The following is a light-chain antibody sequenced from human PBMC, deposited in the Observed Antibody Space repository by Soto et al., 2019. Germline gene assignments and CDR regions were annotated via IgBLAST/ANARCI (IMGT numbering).Light chain of an antibody. CDR2: SDN. V-gene: IGLV1-47*02. Sequence: QSVLTQPPSASGTPGQRVTMSCSGSSSNIGRNYVSWYQQLPGAAPKLLIFSDNNRPSGVPDRFSGSKSGISASLAITGLQTEDEADYYCQTYDNNSDYVFGTGTKV. CDR1: SSNIGRNY. J-gene: IGLJ1*01. CDR3: QTYDNNSDYV.